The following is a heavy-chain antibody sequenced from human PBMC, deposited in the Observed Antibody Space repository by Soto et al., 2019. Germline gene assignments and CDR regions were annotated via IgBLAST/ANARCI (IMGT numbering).Heavy chain of an antibody. CDR3: ARDNGYYDF. D-gene: IGHD2-8*01. V-gene: IGHV1-18*01. CDR1: GYTFSSYS. CDR2: ISTTSGNT. J-gene: IGHJ4*02. Sequence: QIQMMQSGAEVKQPGASVKISCKTSGYTFSSYSINWVRQAPGQGLEWMAWISTTSGNTHYAERVQGRVTVTLDKSARTAFMEMWGLTSDDTAVYFCARDNGYYDFWGQGTLVTVSS.